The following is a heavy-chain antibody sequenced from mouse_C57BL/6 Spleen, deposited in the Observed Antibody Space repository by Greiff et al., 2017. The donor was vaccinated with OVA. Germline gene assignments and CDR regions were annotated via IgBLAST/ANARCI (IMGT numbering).Heavy chain of an antibody. V-gene: IGHV1-18*01. CDR3: ARPAYYSNYVWDY. J-gene: IGHJ4*01. Sequence: VQLKESGPELVKPGASVKIPCKASGYTFTDYNMDWVKQSHGKSLEWIGDINPNNGGTIYNQKFKGKATLTVDKSSSTAYMELRSLTSEDTAVYYCARPAYYSNYVWDYWGQGTSVTVSS. CDR2: INPNNGGT. D-gene: IGHD2-5*01. CDR1: GYTFTDYN.